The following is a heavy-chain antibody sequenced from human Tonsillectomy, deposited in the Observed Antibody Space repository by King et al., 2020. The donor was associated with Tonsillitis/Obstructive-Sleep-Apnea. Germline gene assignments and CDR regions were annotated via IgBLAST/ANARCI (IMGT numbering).Heavy chain of an antibody. Sequence: QLVQSGGGLVQPGRSLRLSCAASGFTFDEYAMHWVRHAPGEGLEWVSGISWNSGSIVYADSVKGRFTISRDNAKNSLYLQMISLRSEDTALYYCTKAVGTTVTAYFDYWGQGTLVTVSS. V-gene: IGHV3-9*01. CDR3: TKAVGTTVTAYFDY. J-gene: IGHJ4*02. D-gene: IGHD4-17*01. CDR1: GFTFDEYA. CDR2: ISWNSGSI.